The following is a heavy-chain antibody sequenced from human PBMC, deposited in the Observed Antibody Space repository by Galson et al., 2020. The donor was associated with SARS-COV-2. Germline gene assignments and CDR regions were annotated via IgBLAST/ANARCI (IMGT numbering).Heavy chain of an antibody. J-gene: IGHJ4*02. CDR2: VYSSRST. Sequence: ETSETLSLTCTASGGSISSYYWSWIRQPPGKGLEWIGYVYSSRSTNYNPSLKSRVTISVDTSKNQFSLKLSAVTAADTAVYYCARLDKVRDYGVIVHFDYWGQGTLVTVSS. V-gene: IGHV4-59*01. CDR3: ARLDKVRDYGVIVHFDY. CDR1: GGSISSYY. D-gene: IGHD4-17*01.